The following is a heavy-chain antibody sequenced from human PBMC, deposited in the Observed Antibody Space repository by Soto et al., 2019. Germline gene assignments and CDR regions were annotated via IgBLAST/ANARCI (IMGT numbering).Heavy chain of an antibody. CDR3: ASRDSSSTPTADY. Sequence: ASVKVSCKASGYTFTSYDINWVRQATGQGIEWMGWMNPNSGNTGYAQKFQGRVTMTRNTSISTAYMELSSLRSEDTAVYYCASRDSSSTPTADYWGQGTLVTVSS. CDR1: GYTFTSYD. D-gene: IGHD6-13*01. J-gene: IGHJ4*02. V-gene: IGHV1-8*01. CDR2: MNPNSGNT.